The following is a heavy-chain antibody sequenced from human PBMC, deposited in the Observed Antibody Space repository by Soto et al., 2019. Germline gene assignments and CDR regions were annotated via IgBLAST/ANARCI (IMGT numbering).Heavy chain of an antibody. V-gene: IGHV5-51*01. CDR3: ARSKVFGVVISDGMDX. J-gene: IGHJ6*02. Sequence: GESLKISCKGSGYSFTSYWIGWVRQMPGKGLEWMGIIYPGDSDTRYSPSFQGQVTISADKSISTAYLQWSGLKASDTAMYYCARSKVFGVVISDGMDXWGQGTTVTVSS. CDR2: IYPGDSDT. D-gene: IGHD3-3*01. CDR1: GYSFTSYW.